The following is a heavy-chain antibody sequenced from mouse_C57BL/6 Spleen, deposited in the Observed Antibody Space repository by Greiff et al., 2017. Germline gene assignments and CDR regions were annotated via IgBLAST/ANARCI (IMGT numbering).Heavy chain of an antibody. D-gene: IGHD1-1*01. J-gene: IGHJ2*01. CDR1: GYSFTGYY. Sequence: EVQLQQSGPELVKPGASVKISCKASGYSFTGYYMNWVKQSPEKSLEWIGEINPSTGGTTYNQKFKAKATLTVDKSSSTAYMQLKSLTSEDSAVYYCARSRITTVVANYFDYWGQGTTLTVSS. V-gene: IGHV1-42*01. CDR2: INPSTGGT. CDR3: ARSRITTVVANYFDY.